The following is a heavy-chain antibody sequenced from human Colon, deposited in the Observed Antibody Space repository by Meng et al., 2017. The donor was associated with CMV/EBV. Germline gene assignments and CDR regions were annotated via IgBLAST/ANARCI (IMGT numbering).Heavy chain of an antibody. CDR2: MKPKSGDI. J-gene: IGHJ6*02. D-gene: IGHD3-10*01. CDR3: GRGRFGARGFHYYYYGMDF. Sequence: ASVKVSCKASGYTFTSFDINWVRQAPGKGLEWMGWMKPKSGDIGYGERFQGRLTMTRDIYKATFYMEMSGLRSEDTAVYYCGRGRFGARGFHYYYYGMDFWGQGTTVTVSS. CDR1: GYTFTSFD. V-gene: IGHV1-8*01.